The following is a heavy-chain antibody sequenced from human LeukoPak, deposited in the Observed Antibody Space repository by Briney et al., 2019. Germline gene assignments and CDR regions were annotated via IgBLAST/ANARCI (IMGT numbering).Heavy chain of an antibody. CDR3: AKDDAWIRFGE. CDR1: GFPFSSHG. V-gene: IGHV3-23*01. CDR2: ISPSGDIK. D-gene: IGHD3-10*01. Sequence: PGGSLRLSCAASGFPFSSHGMNWVRQAPGKGLEWVSGISPSGDIKYYTDSVKGRFTISRDNSKKTLYLEVSSLTGEDTAVYYCAKDDAWIRFGEWSQGTLVTVSS. J-gene: IGHJ4*02.